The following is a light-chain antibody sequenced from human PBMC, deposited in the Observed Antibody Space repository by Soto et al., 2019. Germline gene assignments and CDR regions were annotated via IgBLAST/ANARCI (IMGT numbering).Light chain of an antibody. CDR3: QQYNNWTPGYT. CDR2: GAS. CDR1: QSVSSN. Sequence: EIVMTQSPATLSVSPGERATLSCRASQSVSSNLAWYQQKPDQAPRLLIYGASTRATGIPARFSGSGSGTEYTLTISSLQSEDFGVYYCQQYNNWTPGYTFGQGTKLEIK. J-gene: IGKJ2*01. V-gene: IGKV3-15*01.